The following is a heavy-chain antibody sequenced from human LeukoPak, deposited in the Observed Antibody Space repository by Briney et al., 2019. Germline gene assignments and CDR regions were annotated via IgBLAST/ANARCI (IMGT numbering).Heavy chain of an antibody. D-gene: IGHD6-19*01. J-gene: IGHJ4*02. CDR3: AKRGSGWDYFDY. CDR2: ISGRGANT. CDR1: GFTFSSYA. V-gene: IGHV3-23*01. Sequence: GASLRLSCAASGFTFSSYAMNWVRQAPGKGLEWLSAISGRGANTYYADSVKGRFTISRDNSKNTTLYLQMNSLRAEDTAIYYCAKRGSGWDYFDYWGQGTLVTVSS.